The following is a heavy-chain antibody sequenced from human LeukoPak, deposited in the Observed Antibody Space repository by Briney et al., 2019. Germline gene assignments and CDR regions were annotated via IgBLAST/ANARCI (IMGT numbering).Heavy chain of an antibody. D-gene: IGHD1-26*01. CDR1: GFTFSGYN. CDR2: ISGSGYST. V-gene: IGHV3-23*01. Sequence: GGSLRLSCAASGFTFSGYNMNWVRQAPGKGLEWVSVISGSGYSTYYADSVKGRFTISRDNSKNTLYLQMNSLRAEDTALYFCAQWSRYFDYWGQGTLVTVSS. J-gene: IGHJ4*02. CDR3: AQWSRYFDY.